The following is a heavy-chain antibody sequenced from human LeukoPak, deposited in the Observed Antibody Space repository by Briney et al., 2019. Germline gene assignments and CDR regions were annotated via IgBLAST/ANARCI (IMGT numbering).Heavy chain of an antibody. J-gene: IGHJ4*02. V-gene: IGHV4-61*08. CDR2: IYYSGST. Sequence: SETLSLTCAVSGGSISSGGYSWSWIRQPPGKGLEWIGYIYYSGSTNYNPSLKSRVTISVDTSKNQFSLKLSSVTAADTAVYYCARSYSGRCPCSFDYWGQGTLVTVSS. CDR1: GGSISSGGYS. D-gene: IGHD5-12*01. CDR3: ARSYSGRCPCSFDY.